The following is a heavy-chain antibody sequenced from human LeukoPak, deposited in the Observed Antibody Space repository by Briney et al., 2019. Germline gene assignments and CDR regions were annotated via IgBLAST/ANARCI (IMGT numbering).Heavy chain of an antibody. Sequence: ASVKVSCKASGGTFSSYAISWVRQAPGRGPEWMGRIIPIFGIANYAQKFQGRVTITADKSTSTAYMELSSLRSEDTAVYYCARDGGMATINGGQGYYYGMDVWGQGTTVTVS. V-gene: IGHV1-69*04. CDR1: GGTFSSYA. D-gene: IGHD5-24*01. CDR2: IIPIFGIA. CDR3: ARDGGMATINGGQGYYYGMDV. J-gene: IGHJ6*02.